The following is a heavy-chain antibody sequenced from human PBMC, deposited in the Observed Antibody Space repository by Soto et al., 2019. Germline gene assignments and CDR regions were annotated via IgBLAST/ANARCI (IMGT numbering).Heavy chain of an antibody. Sequence: ASVKISCKASGYLFTAYSMHWVRLAPGQGLEWMGVVNPSVGSPKYAQNFQGRVTMTRDTSTTTIYMELSSLRSDDTAIYYCAREENCSGGTCYSEYFHRWGQGTLVTVSS. J-gene: IGHJ1*01. CDR3: AREENCSGGTCYSEYFHR. CDR2: VNPSVGSP. V-gene: IGHV1-46*01. CDR1: GYLFTAYS. D-gene: IGHD2-15*01.